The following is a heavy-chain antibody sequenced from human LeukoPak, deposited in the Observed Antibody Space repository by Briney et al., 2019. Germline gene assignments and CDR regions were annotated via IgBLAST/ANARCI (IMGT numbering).Heavy chain of an antibody. CDR3: ARSLYNWNYWSLDY. Sequence: GGSLRLSCAASGFTFSSYSMNWVRQAPGKGLEWVSYISSSSSTIYYADSVKGRFTISRDNAKNSLYLQMNSLRAEDTAVYYCARSLYNWNYWSLDYWGQGTLVTVSS. CDR2: ISSSSSTI. D-gene: IGHD1-7*01. J-gene: IGHJ4*02. CDR1: GFTFSSYS. V-gene: IGHV3-48*04.